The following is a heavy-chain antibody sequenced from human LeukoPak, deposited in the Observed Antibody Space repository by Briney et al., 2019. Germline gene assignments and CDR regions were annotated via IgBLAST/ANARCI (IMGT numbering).Heavy chain of an antibody. Sequence: SETLSLTCAVYGGSFSGYYWSWIRQPPGKGLEWIGEINHSGSTNYNPSLKSRVTISVDTSKNQFSLKLSSVTAADTAVYYCARALWQVGATTGPLLDYWGQGTLVTVSS. CDR2: INHSGST. D-gene: IGHD1-26*01. V-gene: IGHV4-34*01. CDR1: GGSFSGYY. CDR3: ARALWQVGATTGPLLDY. J-gene: IGHJ4*02.